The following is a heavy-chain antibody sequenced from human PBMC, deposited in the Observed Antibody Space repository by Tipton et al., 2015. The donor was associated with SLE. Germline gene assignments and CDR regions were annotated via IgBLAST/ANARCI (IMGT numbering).Heavy chain of an antibody. CDR1: GGSISTYY. Sequence: TLSLTCTVSGGSISTYYWSWIRQPPGKGLEWIGYIYYSGSTNYNPSLKTRVTISVDTSKNQFSLKLSSVTSADTAVYYCSGGLDSFDYWGQGSLVTVSP. CDR3: SGGLDSFDY. V-gene: IGHV4-59*08. CDR2: IYYSGST. D-gene: IGHD3/OR15-3a*01. J-gene: IGHJ4*02.